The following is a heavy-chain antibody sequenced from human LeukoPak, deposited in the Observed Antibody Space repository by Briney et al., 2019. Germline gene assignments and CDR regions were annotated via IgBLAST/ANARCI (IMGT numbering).Heavy chain of an antibody. J-gene: IGHJ4*02. D-gene: IGHD6-13*01. CDR3: ARDAFSSWYLDY. CDR1: GFTFSSYA. V-gene: IGHV3-7*03. Sequence: GGSLRLSCAASGFTFSSYAMSWVRQAPGKGLEWVANIKQDGSEKYYVDSVKGRFTISRDNAKNSLYLQMNSLRAEDTAVYYCARDAFSSWYLDYWGQGTLVTVSS. CDR2: IKQDGSEK.